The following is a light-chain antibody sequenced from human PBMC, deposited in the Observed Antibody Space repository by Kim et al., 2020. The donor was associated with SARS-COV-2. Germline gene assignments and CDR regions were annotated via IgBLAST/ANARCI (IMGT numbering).Light chain of an antibody. Sequence: SSALTQDPAASVALGQTVRITCQGDSLRNYYASWYQQKPGQAPVLVIYGKNNRPSGIPDRFSGSSSGNTASMTITGAQAEDEADYYCNSRDSSGNHLGVFGTGTKVTVL. J-gene: IGLJ1*01. CDR3: NSRDSSGNHLGV. CDR2: GKN. V-gene: IGLV3-19*01. CDR1: SLRNYY.